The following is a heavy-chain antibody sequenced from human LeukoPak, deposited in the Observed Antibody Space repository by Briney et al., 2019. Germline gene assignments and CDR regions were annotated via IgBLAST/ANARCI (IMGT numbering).Heavy chain of an antibody. CDR2: ISSGGDYT. V-gene: IGHV3-23*01. CDR1: GFTFNNYA. J-gene: IGHJ6*03. Sequence: GGSLRLSCAASGFTFNNYAMSWVRQAPGRGLEWVSAISSGGDYTNSADSVKGRFTISRDNSKNTLYLQMNSLRAEDTAVYYCAKALGDYYYYYYMDVWGKGTTVTVSS. CDR3: AKALGDYYYYYYMDV. D-gene: IGHD3-16*01.